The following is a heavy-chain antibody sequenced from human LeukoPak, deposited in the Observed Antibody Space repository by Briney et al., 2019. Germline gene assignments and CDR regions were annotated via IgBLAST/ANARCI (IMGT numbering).Heavy chain of an antibody. CDR1: GGSISSYY. CDR3: ARDRYGMDV. J-gene: IGHJ6*02. Sequence: SETLSLTCTVSGGSISSYYWSWIRHPPGKGLEWIGYIYYSGSTNYNPSLKSRVTISVDTSKNQFSLKLSSVTAADTAVYYCARDRYGMDVWGQGTTVTVSS. CDR2: IYYSGST. V-gene: IGHV4-59*01.